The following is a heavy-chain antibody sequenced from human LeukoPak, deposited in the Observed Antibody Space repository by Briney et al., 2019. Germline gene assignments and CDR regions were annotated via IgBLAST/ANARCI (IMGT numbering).Heavy chain of an antibody. V-gene: IGHV1-46*01. CDR1: GYTFTSYY. J-gene: IGHJ4*02. Sequence: ASVKVSCKASGYTFTSYYMHWVRQAPGQGLEWMGIINPSGGSTSYAQKFQGRVTMTRDMSTSTVYMELSSLRSEDTAVYYCARTHDCRYSSSCPGGYWGQGTLVTVSS. D-gene: IGHD6-13*01. CDR2: INPSGGST. CDR3: ARTHDCRYSSSCPGGY.